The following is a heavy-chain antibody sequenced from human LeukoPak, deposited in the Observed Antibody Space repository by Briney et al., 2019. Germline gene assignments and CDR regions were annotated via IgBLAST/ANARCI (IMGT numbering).Heavy chain of an antibody. CDR1: DGSISGYY. CDR2: IYYTGST. CDR3: ARGTVTTYFFDY. Sequence: PSETLSLTCSVSDGSISGYYWSWTRQPPGKGLEWIGYIYYTGSTNYNPSLKSRVTMSVDTSKNHFSLKLSSVTAADTAVYYCARGTVTTYFFDYWGQGTLVTVSS. J-gene: IGHJ4*02. V-gene: IGHV4-59*01. D-gene: IGHD4-17*01.